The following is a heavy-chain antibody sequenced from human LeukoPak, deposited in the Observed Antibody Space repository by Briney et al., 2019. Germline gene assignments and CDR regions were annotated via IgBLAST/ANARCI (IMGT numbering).Heavy chain of an antibody. Sequence: PGGSLRLSCAASEFSVGSNYMTWVRQAPGKGLEWVSLIYSGGSTYYADSVKGRFTISRDNSKNTVFLQMNSLRAEDTALYYCAKRGGYCSGGNCPSLFDGFNMWGQGTMVTVSS. D-gene: IGHD2-15*01. CDR2: IYSGGST. V-gene: IGHV3-66*01. CDR1: EFSVGSNY. J-gene: IGHJ3*02. CDR3: AKRGGYCSGGNCPSLFDGFNM.